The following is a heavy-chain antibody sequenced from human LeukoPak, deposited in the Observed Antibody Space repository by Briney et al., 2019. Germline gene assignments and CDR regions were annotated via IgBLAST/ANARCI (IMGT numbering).Heavy chain of an antibody. CDR3: ARDGGY. Sequence: PSETLSLTCTVSGGSISSGSYYWSWIRQPAGKGLEWIGRIYTSGSTNYNPSLKSRVTISADTSKNQFSLKLSSVTAADTAVYYCARDGGYWGQGTLVTVSS. D-gene: IGHD3-16*01. CDR1: GGSISSGSYY. V-gene: IGHV4-61*02. J-gene: IGHJ4*02. CDR2: IYTSGST.